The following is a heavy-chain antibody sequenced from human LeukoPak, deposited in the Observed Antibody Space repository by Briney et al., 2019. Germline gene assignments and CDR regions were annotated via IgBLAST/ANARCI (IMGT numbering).Heavy chain of an antibody. V-gene: IGHV1-8*01. CDR1: GYTFTSYD. CDR3: ARGPSYGSGSYNIYGIDY. Sequence: GASVKVSCKASGYTFTSYDINWVRLATGQGLEWMGWMNPNSANTGYAQKFQGRVTMTRDTSISTAYMELSSLTSEDTAVYYCARGPSYGSGSYNIYGIDYWGQGTLVTVSS. D-gene: IGHD3-10*01. J-gene: IGHJ4*02. CDR2: MNPNSANT.